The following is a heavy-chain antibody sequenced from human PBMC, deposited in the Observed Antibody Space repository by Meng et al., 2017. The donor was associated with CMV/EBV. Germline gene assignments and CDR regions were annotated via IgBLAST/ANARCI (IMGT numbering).Heavy chain of an antibody. CDR2: IYTSGST. CDR1: GGPISSYY. D-gene: IGHD2-2*02. CDR3: AREIVVVPAAIDNWFDP. J-gene: IGHJ5*02. V-gene: IGHV4-4*07. Sequence: QLQLQESGQGLVKPSETLSLTCTVSGGPISSYYWSWIRQPAGKGLEWIGRIYTSGSTNYNPSLKSRVTMSVDTSKNQFSLKLSSVTAADTAVYYCAREIVVVPAAIDNWFDPWGQGTLVPSPQ.